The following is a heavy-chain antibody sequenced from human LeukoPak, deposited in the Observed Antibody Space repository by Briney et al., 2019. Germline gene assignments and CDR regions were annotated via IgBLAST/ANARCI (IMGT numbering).Heavy chain of an antibody. CDR1: GLTFSSYA. CDR3: ARGSDPVDTAMVPDY. V-gene: IGHV3-30-3*01. Sequence: GGSLRLSCVASGLTFSSYAMHWVRQAPGKGLEWVAVISYDGSNKYYADSVKGRFTISRDNSKNTLYLQMNSLRAEDTAVYYCARGSDPVDTAMVPDYWGQGTLVTVSS. CDR2: ISYDGSNK. D-gene: IGHD5-18*01. J-gene: IGHJ4*02.